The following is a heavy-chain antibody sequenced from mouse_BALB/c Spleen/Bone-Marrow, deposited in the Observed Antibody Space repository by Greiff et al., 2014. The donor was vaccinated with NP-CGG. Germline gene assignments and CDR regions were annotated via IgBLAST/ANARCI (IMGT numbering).Heavy chain of an antibody. D-gene: IGHD2-1*01. CDR3: AIYYGNYYAMDY. CDR2: IDPANGNT. Sequence: EVQGVESGAELVKPGASVKLSCTASGFNIKDTYMHWVKQRPEQGLEWIGRIDPANGNTKYDPKFQGKATITADTSSNTDYLQLSSLTSEDTAVYYCAIYYGNYYAMDYWGQGTSVTVSS. CDR1: GFNIKDTY. V-gene: IGHV14-3*02. J-gene: IGHJ4*01.